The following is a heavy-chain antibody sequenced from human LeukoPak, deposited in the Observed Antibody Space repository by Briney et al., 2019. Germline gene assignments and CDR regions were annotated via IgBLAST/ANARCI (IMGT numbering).Heavy chain of an antibody. Sequence: GESLKISCKGSGYSFSSYWIGWVRQMPGKGLELMGIIYPGDPDTRYSPSFQGQVTISVDKSISTAYLQWSSLKASDTAMYYCARCNTVNTLDSWGQGTLVTVSS. J-gene: IGHJ4*02. CDR3: ARCNTVNTLDS. CDR2: IYPGDPDT. CDR1: GYSFSSYW. V-gene: IGHV5-51*01. D-gene: IGHD4-17*01.